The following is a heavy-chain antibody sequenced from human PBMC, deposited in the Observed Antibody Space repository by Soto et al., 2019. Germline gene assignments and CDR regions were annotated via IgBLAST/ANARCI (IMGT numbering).Heavy chain of an antibody. CDR3: ARVRELERRGWFDP. V-gene: IGHV1-18*01. D-gene: IGHD1-1*01. CDR2: ISAYNGNT. J-gene: IGHJ5*02. CDR1: GYTFASYG. Sequence: GASVKVSCKASGYTFASYGISWVRQAPGQGLEWMGWISAYNGNTNYAQKLQGRVTMTTDTSTSTAYMELRSLRSDDTAVYYCARVRELERRGWFDPWGQGTLVTVSS.